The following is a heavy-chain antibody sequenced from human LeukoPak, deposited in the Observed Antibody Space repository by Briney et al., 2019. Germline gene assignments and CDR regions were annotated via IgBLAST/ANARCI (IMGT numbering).Heavy chain of an antibody. Sequence: SETLSLTCTVSGGSIISSSAYYWGWIRQPPGKGLEWIGSISYRGSTYYNPSLQSRVTISIDTSNNQFSLRLSSVTAADTAVYYCARQLLNYDSSGYYYGIDAFDIWGQGTMVTVSS. V-gene: IGHV4-39*01. CDR3: ARQLLNYDSSGYYYGIDAFDI. D-gene: IGHD3-22*01. CDR2: ISYRGST. CDR1: GGSIISSSAYY. J-gene: IGHJ3*02.